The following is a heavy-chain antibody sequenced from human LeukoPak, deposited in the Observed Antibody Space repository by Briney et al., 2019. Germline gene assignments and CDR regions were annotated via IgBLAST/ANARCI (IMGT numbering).Heavy chain of an antibody. Sequence: PSETLSLTCTVSGGSISSGGYYWSWIRQHPGKGLEWIGYIYYSGGTYYNPSLKSRVTISVDTSKNQFSLKLSSVTAADTAVYYCARGVFEGAFDYWGQGTLVTVSS. CDR3: ARGVFEGAFDY. V-gene: IGHV4-31*03. D-gene: IGHD6-13*01. J-gene: IGHJ4*02. CDR2: IYYSGGT. CDR1: GGSISSGGYY.